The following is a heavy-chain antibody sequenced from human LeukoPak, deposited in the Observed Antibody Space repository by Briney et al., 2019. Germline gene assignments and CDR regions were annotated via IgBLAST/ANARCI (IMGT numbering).Heavy chain of an antibody. CDR1: GFTFSTYS. CDR3: ATDGRSSSWYGFDY. V-gene: IGHV3-21*01. J-gene: IGHJ4*02. Sequence: GGSLRLSCAASGFTFSTYSMNWVRQAPGKGLEWVSSITSPVGRIYYADSLKGRITISRDNARSTLYLQMNSLRAEDTAVYYCATDGRSSSWYGFDYWGQGILVSVSS. D-gene: IGHD6-13*01. CDR2: ITSPVGRI.